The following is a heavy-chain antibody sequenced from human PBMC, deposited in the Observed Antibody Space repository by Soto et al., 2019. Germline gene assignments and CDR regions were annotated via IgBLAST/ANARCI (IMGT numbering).Heavy chain of an antibody. D-gene: IGHD3-10*01. CDR1: CGSIYRINYC. V-gene: IGHV4-39*01. Sequence: ETLSPTGHGPCGSIYRINYCWDWVRQPPGEGLEWIGTTYYNGNAYYNPSLKSRVSMSVDTSKNQFSLKLVSVTAADTAVYYCARHFVAVVIKGWGYWGQGTLVTVSS. CDR2: TYYNGNA. J-gene: IGHJ4*02. CDR3: ARHFVAVVIKGWGY.